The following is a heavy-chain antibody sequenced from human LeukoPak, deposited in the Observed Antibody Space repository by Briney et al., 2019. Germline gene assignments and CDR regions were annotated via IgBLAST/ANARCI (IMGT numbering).Heavy chain of an antibody. J-gene: IGHJ4*02. CDR1: GYTFTSYG. Sequence: ASVKVSCKASGYTFTSYGISWVRQAPGQGLEWMGGFDPEDGETIYAQKFQGRVTMTEDTSTDTAYMELSSLRSEDTAVYYCATISFEVGGYSTNLRYDYWGQGTLVTVSS. D-gene: IGHD3-22*01. CDR2: FDPEDGET. V-gene: IGHV1-24*01. CDR3: ATISFEVGGYSTNLRYDY.